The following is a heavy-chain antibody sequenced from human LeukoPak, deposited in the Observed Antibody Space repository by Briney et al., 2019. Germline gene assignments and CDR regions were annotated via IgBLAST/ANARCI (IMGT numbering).Heavy chain of an antibody. J-gene: IGHJ5*02. CDR1: GGTFSSYA. CDR2: IIPIFGIA. D-gene: IGHD3-10*01. Sequence: SVKVSCKASGGTFSSYAISWVRQAPGQGLEWMGRIIPIFGIANYAQKFQGRVTITADKSTSTAYMELSSLRSEDAAVYYCAIRYGSGTVGVLDPWGQGTLVTVSS. V-gene: IGHV1-69*04. CDR3: AIRYGSGTVGVLDP.